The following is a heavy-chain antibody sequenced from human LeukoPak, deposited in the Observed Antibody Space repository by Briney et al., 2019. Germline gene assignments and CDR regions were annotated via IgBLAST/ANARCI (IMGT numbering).Heavy chain of an antibody. CDR1: GDTFTRYA. Sequence: ASVKVSCKASGDTFTRYAMNWGRQAPRHGLEWMELINTNTGNPTYAQGFTGRFVFSLDTSVSTAYLQISSLKAEDTAVYYCARDTYSSSWYWYGLDVWGQGTTVTVSS. CDR3: ARDTYSSSWYWYGLDV. CDR2: INTNTGNP. J-gene: IGHJ6*02. D-gene: IGHD6-13*01. V-gene: IGHV7-4-1*02.